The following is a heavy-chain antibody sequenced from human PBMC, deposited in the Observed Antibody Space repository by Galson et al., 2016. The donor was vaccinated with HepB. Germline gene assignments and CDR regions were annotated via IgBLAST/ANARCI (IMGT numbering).Heavy chain of an antibody. D-gene: IGHD2-21*01. V-gene: IGHV3-30*02. J-gene: IGHJ4*02. Sequence: SLRLSCAASGFSFSSYAMNWVRQAPGKGLEWVAIIWYDGSNKYYADSVKGRFTISRDNSQNTVFLQMNSLRAEDTAVYYCVKDNDHYSFDLWGQGTLVTVSS. CDR1: GFSFSSYA. CDR3: VKDNDHYSFDL. CDR2: IWYDGSNK.